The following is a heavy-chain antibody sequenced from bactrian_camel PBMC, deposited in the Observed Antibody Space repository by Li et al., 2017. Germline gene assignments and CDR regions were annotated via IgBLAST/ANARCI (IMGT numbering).Heavy chain of an antibody. CDR1: GYIYSSYC. D-gene: IGHD5*01. J-gene: IGHJ4*01. Sequence: VESGGGSVQAGGSLRLSCAASGYIYSSYCVGWFRQPPGKGLEWVSTVDSGGGTTYYADSVKGRSTISRDNVKNTVYLQMNSLKPEDTAVYYCVRDLLGLATTQSNYWGQGTQVTVS. CDR3: VRDLLGLATTQSNY. V-gene: IGHV3S25*01. CDR2: VDSGGGTT.